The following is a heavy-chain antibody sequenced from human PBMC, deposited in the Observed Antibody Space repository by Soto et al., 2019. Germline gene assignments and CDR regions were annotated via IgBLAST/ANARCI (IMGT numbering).Heavy chain of an antibody. CDR3: ARGTGIAAAGTIYYGMDV. V-gene: IGHV4-34*01. J-gene: IGHJ6*02. CDR2: INHSGST. D-gene: IGHD6-13*01. CDR1: GGSFSGYY. Sequence: SETLSLTCAVYGGSFSGYYWSWIRQPPGEGLEWIGEINHSGSTNYNPSLKSRVTISVDTSRNQFSLKLSSVTAADTAVYYCARGTGIAAAGTIYYGMDVWGQGTTVTVSS.